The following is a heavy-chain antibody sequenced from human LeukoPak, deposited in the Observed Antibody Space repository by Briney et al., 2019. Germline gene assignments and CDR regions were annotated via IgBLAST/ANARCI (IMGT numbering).Heavy chain of an antibody. CDR2: INHSGST. J-gene: IGHJ4*02. V-gene: IGHV4-34*01. D-gene: IGHD6-19*01. CDR3: ARGIAVAGISYYFDY. Sequence: SETLSLTCAVYGGSFSGYYWSWIRQPPGKGLEWIGEINHSGSTNYNPSLKSRVTISVDTSKNQFSLKLSSVTAADTAVYYCARGIAVAGISYYFDYWGQGTLVTVSS. CDR1: GGSFSGYY.